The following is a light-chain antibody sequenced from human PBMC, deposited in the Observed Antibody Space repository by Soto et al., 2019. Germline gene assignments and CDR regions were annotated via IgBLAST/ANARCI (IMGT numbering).Light chain of an antibody. V-gene: IGLV2-8*01. CDR1: SSDVGGYNY. J-gene: IGLJ3*02. CDR3: SSYAASNNFYFV. CDR2: EVT. Sequence: QSALTQPPSASGSPGQSVTISCTGTSSDVGGYNYVSWYQQYPGRAPKLMIYEVTKRPSGVPDSFSGSKSGNTASLTVSGLQDEDEADYYCSSYAASNNFYFVFGGGTKVTVL.